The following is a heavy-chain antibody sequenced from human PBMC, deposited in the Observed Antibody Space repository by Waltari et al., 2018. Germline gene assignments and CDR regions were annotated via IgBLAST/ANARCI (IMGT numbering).Heavy chain of an antibody. CDR3: ARPGLELTYSYWYFDL. CDR1: GGSISSSSYY. CDR2: IYYSGVT. V-gene: IGHV4-39*01. D-gene: IGHD1-7*01. J-gene: IGHJ2*01. Sequence: QLQLQESGPGLVKPSETLSLPCTVSGGSISSSSYYWGRIRQPPGKGLWCIGSIYYSGVTYYNPALKSRVTISVDTSKNQFSLKLSSVTAADTAVYYCARPGLELTYSYWYFDLWGRGTLVTVSS.